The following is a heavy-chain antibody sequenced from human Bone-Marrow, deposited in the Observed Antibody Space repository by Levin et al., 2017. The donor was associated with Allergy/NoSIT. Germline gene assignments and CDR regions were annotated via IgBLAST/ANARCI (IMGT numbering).Heavy chain of an antibody. D-gene: IGHD2/OR15-2a*01. CDR1: GFTFGNAG. Sequence: SVKVSCKASGFTFGNAGIHWVRQARGQRLEWIGWIVVGSGNTNYAQKLRGRVTFSRDMSTSTAYMELTGLTSEDTAVYYCAADRIGGLDYWGQGAVVTVSS. J-gene: IGHJ4*02. CDR3: AADRIGGLDY. CDR2: IVVGSGNT. V-gene: IGHV1-58*02.